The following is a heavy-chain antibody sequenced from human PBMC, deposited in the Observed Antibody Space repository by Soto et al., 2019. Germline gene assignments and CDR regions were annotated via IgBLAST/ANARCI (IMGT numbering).Heavy chain of an antibody. CDR1: GFTFSSYG. CDR3: AKDGAGIAAGTFDY. V-gene: IGHV3-30*18. CDR2: ISYDGSNK. Sequence: QVQLVESGGGVVQPGRSLRLSCAASGFTFSSYGMHWVRQAPGKGLEWVAVISYDGSNKYYADSVKGRFTISRDNSKNTLYLQMNSLRAEDTAVYYCAKDGAGIAAGTFDYWGQGTLVTVSS. D-gene: IGHD6-25*01. J-gene: IGHJ4*02.